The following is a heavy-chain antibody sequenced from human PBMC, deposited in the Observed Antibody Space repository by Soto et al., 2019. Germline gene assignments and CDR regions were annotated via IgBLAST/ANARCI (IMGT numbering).Heavy chain of an antibody. J-gene: IGHJ4*02. CDR3: AREYNAHFDY. V-gene: IGHV3-7*01. D-gene: IGHD1-20*01. Sequence: GGSLRLSCAVSGFTFSSYWMSWVRQAPGRGLEWVATIAHDGSEKFYVDSVKGRFTISRDNTKNSLYLQMNSLRAEDTAVYYCAREYNAHFDYWGQGTMVTVSS. CDR2: IAHDGSEK. CDR1: GFTFSSYW.